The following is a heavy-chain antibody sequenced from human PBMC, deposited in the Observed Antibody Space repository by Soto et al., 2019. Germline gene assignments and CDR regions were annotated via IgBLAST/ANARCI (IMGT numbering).Heavy chain of an antibody. Sequence: EVPLVESGGGLVQPGGSLRLSCAASGFTVSSNYMSWVRQAPGKGLEWVSVIYSGGSTYYADSVKGRFTISRDNSKNTLYLQMNSLRAEDTAEYYCAVAAAGRWSGMDVWGQGTTVTVSS. CDR3: AVAAAGRWSGMDV. CDR2: IYSGGST. J-gene: IGHJ6*02. CDR1: GFTVSSNY. V-gene: IGHV3-66*01. D-gene: IGHD6-13*01.